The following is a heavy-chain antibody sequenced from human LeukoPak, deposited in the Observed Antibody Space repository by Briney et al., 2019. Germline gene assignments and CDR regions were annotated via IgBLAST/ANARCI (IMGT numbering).Heavy chain of an antibody. Sequence: GGSVRVSCEASGDTLTGYNIRSVRAAPGQGVEWMGWINANSGGTNYAQKFQSRFSTTRDTSISTAYMELSRLRSDDTAVYYCARDPLKVIAPWGQGTLVTVSS. V-gene: IGHV1-2*02. J-gene: IGHJ5*02. CDR2: INANSGGT. D-gene: IGHD3-10*01. CDR1: GDTLTGYN. CDR3: ARDPLKVIAP.